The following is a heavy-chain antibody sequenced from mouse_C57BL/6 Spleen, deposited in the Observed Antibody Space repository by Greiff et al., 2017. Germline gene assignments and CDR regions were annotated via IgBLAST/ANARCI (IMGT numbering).Heavy chain of an antibody. J-gene: IGHJ2*01. CDR3: TRRATGTYLDY. CDR1: GYTFTDYE. Sequence: QVQLKQSGAELVRPGASVTLSCKASGYTFTDYELHWVKQTPVHGLEWIGAIDPETGGTAYNQKFKGKAILTADKSSSTAYMELRSLTSEDSAVYYCTRRATGTYLDYWGQGTTLTVSS. CDR2: IDPETGGT. D-gene: IGHD3-1*01. V-gene: IGHV1-15*01.